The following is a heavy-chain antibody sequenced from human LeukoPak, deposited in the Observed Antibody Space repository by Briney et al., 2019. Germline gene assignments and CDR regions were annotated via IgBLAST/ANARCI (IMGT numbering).Heavy chain of an antibody. CDR1: GFTFSSYA. J-gene: IGHJ4*02. D-gene: IGHD6-13*01. CDR2: ISGSGGST. Sequence: GGSLRLSCAASGFTFSSYAISWVRQAPGKGLEWVSAISGSGGSTYYADSVKGRFTISRDNSKNTLYLQMNSLRAEDTAVYYCAKDPGDDSSSWQKGDYWGQGTLVTVSS. CDR3: AKDPGDDSSSWQKGDY. V-gene: IGHV3-23*01.